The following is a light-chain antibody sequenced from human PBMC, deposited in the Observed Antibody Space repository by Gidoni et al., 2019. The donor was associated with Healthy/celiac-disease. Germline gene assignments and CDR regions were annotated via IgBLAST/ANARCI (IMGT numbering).Light chain of an antibody. CDR2: GAS. J-gene: IGKJ3*01. CDR1: QSVSSSY. Sequence: IVFTQSPGTLSLSPGERATLSCRASQSVSSSYLAWYQQKPGQAPRLLIYGASSRATGIPDRFSGSGSGTDFNLTISRLEPEDFAVYYCQQYGSSLLTFGPGTKVDIK. CDR3: QQYGSSLLT. V-gene: IGKV3-20*01.